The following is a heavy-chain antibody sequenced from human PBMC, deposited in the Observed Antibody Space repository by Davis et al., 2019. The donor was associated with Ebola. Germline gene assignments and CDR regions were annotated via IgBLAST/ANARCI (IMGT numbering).Heavy chain of an antibody. V-gene: IGHV3-30-3*02. CDR1: GFAFSGYS. Sequence: GESLKISCAASGFAFSGYSIHWVRQAPGKGLEWVAVISYHGSIKHYADSVKGRFTISRDNAKNSLYLQMNDLRAEDTAMYYCAKSRINDYADIDSWGQGTLVTVSS. J-gene: IGHJ4*02. CDR3: AKSRINDYADIDS. D-gene: IGHD4/OR15-4a*01. CDR2: ISYHGSIK.